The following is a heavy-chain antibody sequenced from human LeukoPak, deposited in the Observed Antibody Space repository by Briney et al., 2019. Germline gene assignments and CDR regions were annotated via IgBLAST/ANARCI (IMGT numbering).Heavy chain of an antibody. V-gene: IGHV1-24*01. J-gene: IGHJ6*03. Sequence: GASLKVSRKVSGYTLTELSMHWVRQAPGKGLEWMGGFDPEDGETIYAQKLQGRVNMTEDTSTDTAYMELSSLRSEDTAVYYCATLPLYCSSTSCSPYYYYYYMDVWGKGTTVTVSS. CDR1: GYTLTELS. CDR2: FDPEDGET. CDR3: ATLPLYCSSTSCSPYYYYYYMDV. D-gene: IGHD2-2*01.